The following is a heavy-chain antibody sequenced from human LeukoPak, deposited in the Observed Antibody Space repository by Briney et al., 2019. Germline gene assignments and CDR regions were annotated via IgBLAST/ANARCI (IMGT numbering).Heavy chain of an antibody. V-gene: IGHV3-30-3*01. CDR3: ARDQGGVVPAAMPPYYYYYGMDV. D-gene: IGHD2-2*01. J-gene: IGHJ6*02. CDR2: ISYDGSNK. CDR1: GFTFSSYA. Sequence: GGSLRLSCAASGFTFSSYAMRWVRQAPGKGLEWVAVISYDGSNKYYADSVKGRFTISRDNSKNTLYLQMNSLRAEDTAVYYCARDQGGVVPAAMPPYYYYYGMDVWGQGTTVTVSS.